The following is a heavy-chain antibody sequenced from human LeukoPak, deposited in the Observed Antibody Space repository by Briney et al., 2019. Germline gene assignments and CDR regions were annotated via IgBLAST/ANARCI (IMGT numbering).Heavy chain of an antibody. CDR2: ISSRRSYI. CDR1: GFTFSTYT. CDR3: ARDKYYYDSSGGGYYFDY. Sequence: GGSLRLSCAASGFTFSTYTMNWVRQAPGKGLEWVSSISSRRSYIYYADSVKGRFTISRDNAKTSQYLQMNSLRAEDTAVYYCARDKYYYDSSGGGYYFDYWGQGTLVTVSS. J-gene: IGHJ4*02. D-gene: IGHD3-22*01. V-gene: IGHV3-21*01.